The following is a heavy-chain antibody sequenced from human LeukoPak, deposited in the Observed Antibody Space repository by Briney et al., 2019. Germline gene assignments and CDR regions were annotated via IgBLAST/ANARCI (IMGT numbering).Heavy chain of an antibody. CDR3: ARDGGEYSGSYRGDY. D-gene: IGHD1-26*01. J-gene: IGHJ4*02. CDR1: GGSISSGSYY. Sequence: SETLRLTCTVSGGSISSGSYYWSWIRQPAGKGLEWIGRIYTSGSTNYNPSLKSRVTISVDTSKNQFSLKLSSVTAADTAVYYCARDGGEYSGSYRGDYWGQGTLVTVSS. CDR2: IYTSGST. V-gene: IGHV4-61*02.